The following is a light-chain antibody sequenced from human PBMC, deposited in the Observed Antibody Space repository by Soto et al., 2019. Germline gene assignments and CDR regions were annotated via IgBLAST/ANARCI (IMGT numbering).Light chain of an antibody. CDR2: DVS. J-gene: IGKJ1*01. CDR3: QQYDSSRT. Sequence: DVQMTQSPSTLSASVGDRVTITCRASQSISTWLAWYHQKPGRAPRLLIYDVSNLESGVPSRFSGSGSGTEFTLTSTSLQPEDFGIYYWQQYDSSRTFGQGTKVDLK. CDR1: QSISTW. V-gene: IGKV1-5*01.